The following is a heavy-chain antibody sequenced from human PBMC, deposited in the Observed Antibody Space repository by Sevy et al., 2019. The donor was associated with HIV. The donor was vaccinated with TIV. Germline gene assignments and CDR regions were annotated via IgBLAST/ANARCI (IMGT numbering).Heavy chain of an antibody. V-gene: IGHV3-30*04. CDR2: ISYDGSNK. Sequence: GGSLRLSCAASGFTFSSYAMHWVRQAPGKGLEWVAVISYDGSNKYYADSVKGRFTISRDNSKNTLYLQMNSLRAEDTAVYYCAREGDGIYSSSWSLDYWGQRTLVTVSS. D-gene: IGHD6-13*01. CDR3: AREGDGIYSSSWSLDY. CDR1: GFTFSSYA. J-gene: IGHJ4*02.